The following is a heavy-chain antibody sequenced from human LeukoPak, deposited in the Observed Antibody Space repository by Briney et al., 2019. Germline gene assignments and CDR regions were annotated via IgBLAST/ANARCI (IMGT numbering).Heavy chain of an antibody. D-gene: IGHD2-2*01. V-gene: IGHV1-69*05. J-gene: IGHJ5*02. Sequence: ASVKVSCKASGGTFSSYAISWVRQAPGQGLEWMGGIIPIFGTANYAQKFQGRATITTDESTSTAYMELSSLRSEDTAVYYCARPYCSSTSCYDTSHWFDPWGQGTLVTVSS. CDR2: IIPIFGTA. CDR3: ARPYCSSTSCYDTSHWFDP. CDR1: GGTFSSYA.